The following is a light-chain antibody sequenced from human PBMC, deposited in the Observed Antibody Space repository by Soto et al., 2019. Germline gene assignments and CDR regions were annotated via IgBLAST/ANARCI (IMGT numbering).Light chain of an antibody. V-gene: IGKV3-20*01. CDR2: GAS. J-gene: IGKJ1*01. Sequence: EIVXXXXPXXXSXXXGEXATLSCRASQSVSSSYXAWYQQKAGQAPRLLIYGASTRATGIPDRFSGSGSGTDFTLTISRLEPEDFAVYYCQQYGSSPTWTFGQGTKVEIK. CDR3: QQYGSSPTWT. CDR1: QSVSSSY.